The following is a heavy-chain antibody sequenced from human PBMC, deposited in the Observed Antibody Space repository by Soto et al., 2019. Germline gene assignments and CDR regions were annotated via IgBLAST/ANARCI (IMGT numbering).Heavy chain of an antibody. Sequence: QTLSLTCAISGDSVSSNTAAWNWIRQSPSRGLEWLGRTYFRSKWYNDYAISVKGRITINPDTSKNQFSLLLNSVTPEDTAVYYCARVSFDHFVHWLDPWGQGTLVTVAS. D-gene: IGHD3-9*01. CDR2: TYFRSKWYN. CDR1: GDSVSSNTAA. J-gene: IGHJ5*02. CDR3: ARVSFDHFVHWLDP. V-gene: IGHV6-1*01.